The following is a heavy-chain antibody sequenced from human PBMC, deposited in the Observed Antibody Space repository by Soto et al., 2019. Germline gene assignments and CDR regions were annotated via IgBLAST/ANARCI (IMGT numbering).Heavy chain of an antibody. J-gene: IGHJ4*02. Sequence: QVQLVESGGGVVQPGRSLRLSCVASGFSFRAHGMHWVRQAPGKGLEWVAVISYDGSYSYYADSVKGRFSISRDNWNNALYLQMRSLRPEDTAVYFCAKDHRNGGTRVDYWGQGTLVTVSS. CDR1: GFSFRAHG. D-gene: IGHD2-15*01. CDR3: AKDHRNGGTRVDY. V-gene: IGHV3-30*18. CDR2: ISYDGSYS.